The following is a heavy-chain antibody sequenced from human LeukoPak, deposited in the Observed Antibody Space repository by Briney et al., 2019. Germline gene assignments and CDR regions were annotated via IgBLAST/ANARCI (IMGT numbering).Heavy chain of an antibody. D-gene: IGHD6-19*01. J-gene: IGHJ4*02. CDR2: ISGYNGNT. CDR1: GYTFTSYG. Sequence: ASVKVSCKASGYTFTSYGIFWVRQAPGQGLEWMGWISGYNGNTNYAQQKLQGRVTMTTDTSTSTAYMELRSLRSDDTAVYYCARDLKRGYSSGRYSWGTGSSNDYWGQGTLVTVSS. CDR3: ARDLKRGYSSGRYSWGTGSSNDY. V-gene: IGHV1-18*01.